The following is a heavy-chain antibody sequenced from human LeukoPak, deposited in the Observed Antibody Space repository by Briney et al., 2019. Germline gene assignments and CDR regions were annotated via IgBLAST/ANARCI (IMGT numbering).Heavy chain of an antibody. CDR3: ARDRGPGPDIVVVPAAID. J-gene: IGHJ4*02. V-gene: IGHV3-11*04. CDR1: GFIFSDFY. CDR2: ISISGTTT. Sequence: GGSLRLSCAASGFIFSDFYMGWIRQAPGKGLEWVSYISISGTTTNYADSVKGRFTISRDNAKNSLYLQMNSLRAEDTAVYYCARDRGPGPDIVVVPAAIDWGQGTLVTVSS. D-gene: IGHD2-2*02.